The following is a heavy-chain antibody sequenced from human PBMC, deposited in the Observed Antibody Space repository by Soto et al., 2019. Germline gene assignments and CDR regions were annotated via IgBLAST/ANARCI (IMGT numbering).Heavy chain of an antibody. CDR1: GGSISSGDYY. CDR2: IYYSGST. CDR3: ARDKLGYDYVWGSYRYTGEFDY. V-gene: IGHV4-30-4*01. D-gene: IGHD3-16*02. Sequence: QVQLQESGPGLVKPSQTLSLTCTVSGGSISSGDYYWSWISQPPGKGLEWNGYIYYSGSTYYNPSLKSRVTISVDTSKNQFSLKLSSVTAADTAVYYCARDKLGYDYVWGSYRYTGEFDYWGQGTLVTVSS. J-gene: IGHJ4*02.